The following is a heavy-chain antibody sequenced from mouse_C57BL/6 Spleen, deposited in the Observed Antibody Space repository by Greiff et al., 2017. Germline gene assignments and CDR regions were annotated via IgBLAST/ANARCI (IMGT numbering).Heavy chain of an antibody. CDR1: GFNIKDYY. CDR2: IDPEDGDT. Sequence: EVKLMESGAELVRPGASVKLSCTASGFNIKDYYMHWVKQRPEQGLEWIGRIDPEDGDTEYAPKFQGKATMTADTSSNTAYLQLSSLTSEDTAVYYCTTSYGNYEDAMDYWGQGTSVTVSS. J-gene: IGHJ4*01. D-gene: IGHD2-1*01. V-gene: IGHV14-1*01. CDR3: TTSYGNYEDAMDY.